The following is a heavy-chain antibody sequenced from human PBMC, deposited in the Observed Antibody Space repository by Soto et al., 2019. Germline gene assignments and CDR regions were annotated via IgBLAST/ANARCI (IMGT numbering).Heavy chain of an antibody. J-gene: IGHJ6*04. CDR1: GGSINSDS. CDR3: ARCPLGTEYLHDYRMDG. CDR2: IYYNGRS. Sequence: QVQLQESGPGLVKPSETLSLTCTVSGGSINSDSWSWIRQPPGRGLEYIGFIYYNGRSSYNPSLKSRVTISLDTSEKQFSLELTSVTAADTAVYDCARCPLGTEYLHDYRMDGWGRGTTVTVSS. V-gene: IGHV4-59*01. D-gene: IGHD2-2*01.